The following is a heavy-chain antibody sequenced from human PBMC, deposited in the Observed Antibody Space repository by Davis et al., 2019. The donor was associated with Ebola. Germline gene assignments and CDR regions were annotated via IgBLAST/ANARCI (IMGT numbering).Heavy chain of an antibody. V-gene: IGHV4-34*01. CDR2: VNDSGST. J-gene: IGHJ4*02. CDR3: ARTTRGSGWFLDY. Sequence: MPGGSLRLSCAVYGGSFSGYYWSWIRQSPVKGLEWIGEVNDSGSTNYNPSLKSRVTISVDTSKNQFSLKLTSVTAADTATFYCARTTRGSGWFLDYWGQGTLVTVSS. D-gene: IGHD6-19*01. CDR1: GGSFSGYY.